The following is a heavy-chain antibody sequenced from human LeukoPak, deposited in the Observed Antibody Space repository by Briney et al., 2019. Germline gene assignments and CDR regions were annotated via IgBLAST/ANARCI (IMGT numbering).Heavy chain of an antibody. CDR1: GGTFSSYA. J-gene: IGHJ4*02. CDR3: ARVGGAARSYFDY. D-gene: IGHD6-6*01. CDR2: IIPIFGTA. Sequence: SVKVSCKASGGTFSSYAISWVRQAPGQGLEWMGGIIPIFGTANYAQKFQGRVTITTDESTSTAYMELSSLRSEDTAVYYCARVGGAARSYFDYRGQGTLVAVSS. V-gene: IGHV1-69*05.